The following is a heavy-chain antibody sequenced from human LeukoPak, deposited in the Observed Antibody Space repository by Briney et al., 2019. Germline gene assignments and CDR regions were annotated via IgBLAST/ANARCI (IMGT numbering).Heavy chain of an antibody. V-gene: IGHV3-21*04. D-gene: IGHD5-12*01. CDR1: GFTFSSYS. CDR3: ARDCIYSGYDPPLDY. Sequence: GGSLRLSYAASGFTFSSYSMNWVRQAPGKGLEWVSSISSSSSYIYYADSVKGRFTISRDNAKNSLYLQMNSLRAEDTAVYYCARDCIYSGYDPPLDYWGQGTLVTVSS. J-gene: IGHJ4*02. CDR2: ISSSSSYI.